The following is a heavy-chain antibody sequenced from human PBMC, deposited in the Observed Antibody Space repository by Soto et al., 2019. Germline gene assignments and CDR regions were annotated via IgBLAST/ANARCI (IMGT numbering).Heavy chain of an antibody. J-gene: IGHJ6*02. V-gene: IGHV2-5*02. CDR3: AHRRAILGVVYGMDV. Sequence: QITLKESGPTLVKPTQTLTLTCTFSGFSLTTSGVGVGWIRQPPGKALEWLALIYWDDDKRYSPSLKSRLTIPRDNATNQVVLTMTNLDPVGTRTSYCAHRRAILGVVYGMDVWGHGTTVTVSS. CDR1: GFSLTTSGVG. D-gene: IGHD3-3*01. CDR2: IYWDDDK.